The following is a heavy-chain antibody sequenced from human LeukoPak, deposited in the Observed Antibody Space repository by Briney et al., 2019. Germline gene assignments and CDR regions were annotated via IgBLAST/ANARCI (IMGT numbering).Heavy chain of an antibody. V-gene: IGHV1-46*01. CDR2: INPSGGST. CDR1: GYTFTSYY. J-gene: IGHJ4*02. CDR3: ARGPRYYFDY. Sequence: GASVKVSCKAVGYTFTSYYMHWVRQAPGQGLEWMGIINPSGGSTTYAQKFQGRVTMTRDTSTSTAYMEMSSLRSEDTAVYYCARGPRYYFDYGGPGTLVTVSS.